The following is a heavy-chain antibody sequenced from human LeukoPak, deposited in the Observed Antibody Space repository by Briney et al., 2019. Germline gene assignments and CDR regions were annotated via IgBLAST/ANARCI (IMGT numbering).Heavy chain of an antibody. J-gene: IGHJ4*02. CDR1: GASINSHY. CDR2: IYISGST. Sequence: SETLSLTCTVSGASINSHYWSWIRQPAGKGLEWIGRIYISGSTSYNSSLQSRVTMSVDTSKNQFSLKLTSVTAADTAVYYCARALNPLPGTYYFDYWGQGTLVTVSS. CDR3: ARALNPLPGTYYFDY. V-gene: IGHV4-4*07. D-gene: IGHD2-15*01.